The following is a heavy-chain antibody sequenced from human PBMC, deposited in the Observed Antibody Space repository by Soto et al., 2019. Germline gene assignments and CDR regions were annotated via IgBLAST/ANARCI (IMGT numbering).Heavy chain of an antibody. CDR2: ISYDGSNK. CDR1: GFTFSSYG. CDR3: ARGVGATKVDWFDP. Sequence: QVQLVESGGGVVQPGRSLRLSCAASGFTFSSYGMHWVRQAPGKGLEWVAVISYDGSNKYYADSVKGRFTISRDNXXNTLYLQMNSLRAEDTAVYYCARGVGATKVDWFDPWGQGTLVTVSS. V-gene: IGHV3-30*03. D-gene: IGHD1-26*01. J-gene: IGHJ5*02.